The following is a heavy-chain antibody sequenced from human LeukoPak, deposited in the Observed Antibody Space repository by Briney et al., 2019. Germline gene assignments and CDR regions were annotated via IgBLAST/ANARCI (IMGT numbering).Heavy chain of an antibody. CDR2: INHSGST. J-gene: IGHJ6*03. CDR1: GGSLSGYY. V-gene: IGHV4-34*01. CDR3: ARDWGVSARPGYMDV. Sequence: PSETLSLTCAVYGGSLSGYYWNWIRQPPGKGLEWIGEINHSGSTNYNPSLKSRVTISVDTSKNQFSLKLSSVTAADTAVYYCARDWGVSARPGYMDVWGKGTTVTVSS. D-gene: IGHD6-6*01.